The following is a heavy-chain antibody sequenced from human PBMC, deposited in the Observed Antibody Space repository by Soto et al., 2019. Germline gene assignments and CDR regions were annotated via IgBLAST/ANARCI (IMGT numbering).Heavy chain of an antibody. CDR1: GYTCTSYD. CDR2: MNPNSGNT. D-gene: IGHD4-17*01. Sequence: QVQLVQSGAEVKKPGASVKVSCKASGYTCTSYDINWVRQATGQGLEWMGWMNPNSGNTGYAQKFQGRVTMTRDTSTNTAYMELSSLISEDTAVYYCTSERTGDDYWGQGTLVTVSS. V-gene: IGHV1-8*01. CDR3: TSERTGDDY. J-gene: IGHJ4*02.